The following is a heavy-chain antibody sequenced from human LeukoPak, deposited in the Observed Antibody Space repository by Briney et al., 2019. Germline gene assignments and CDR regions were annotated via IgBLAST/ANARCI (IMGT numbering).Heavy chain of an antibody. V-gene: IGHV4-59*01. CDR2: IYYSGST. D-gene: IGHD3-3*01. J-gene: IGHJ6*02. CDR3: ARGPTVLRFLEWFSEYYYGMDV. Sequence: SETLSLTCTVSGGSISSYYWSWIRQPPGKGLEWIGYIYYSGSTNYNPSLKSRVTISVDTSKNQFSLKLSSVTAADTAVYYCARGPTVLRFLEWFSEYYYGMDVWGQGTTVTVSS. CDR1: GGSISSYY.